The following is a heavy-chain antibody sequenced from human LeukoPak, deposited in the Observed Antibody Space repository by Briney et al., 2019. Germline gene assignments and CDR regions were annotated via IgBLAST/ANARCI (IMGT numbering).Heavy chain of an antibody. Sequence: GRSLRLSCAASGFTFSSYSMNWVRQAPGKGLEWVSSISSSSSYIYYADSVKGRFTISRDNAKNSLYLQMNSLRAEDTAVYYCARDPSHASGWYWDYYYYGMDVWGQGTTVTVSS. D-gene: IGHD6-19*01. CDR3: ARDPSHASGWYWDYYYYGMDV. CDR1: GFTFSSYS. CDR2: ISSSSSYI. J-gene: IGHJ6*02. V-gene: IGHV3-21*01.